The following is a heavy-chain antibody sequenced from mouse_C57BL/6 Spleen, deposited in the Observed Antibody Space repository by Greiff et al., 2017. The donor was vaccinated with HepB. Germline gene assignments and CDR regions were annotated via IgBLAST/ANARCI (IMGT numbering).Heavy chain of an antibody. J-gene: IGHJ4*01. Sequence: QVQLKQPGAELVKPGASVKLSCKASGYTFTSYWMHWVKQRPGQGLEWIGMIHPNSGSTNYNEKFKSKATLTVDKSSSTAYMQLSSLTSEDSAVYYCARNDYGYGGYYAMDYWGQGTSVTVSS. V-gene: IGHV1-64*01. CDR2: IHPNSGST. CDR3: ARNDYGYGGYYAMDY. CDR1: GYTFTSYW. D-gene: IGHD2-2*01.